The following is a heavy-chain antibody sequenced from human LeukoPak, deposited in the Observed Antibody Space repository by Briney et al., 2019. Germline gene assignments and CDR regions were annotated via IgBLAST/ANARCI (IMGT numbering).Heavy chain of an antibody. CDR1: GVTFSNAW. V-gene: IGHV3-15*01. Sequence: GGSLRLSCAASGVTFSNAWMSWVRQAPGKGLEWVGRIKSKTDGGTTDYAAPVKGRFTISRDDSKNTLYLQMNSLKTEDTAVYYCTPDLVLLWFGEQYWGQGTLVTVSS. CDR2: IKSKTDGGTT. D-gene: IGHD3-10*01. J-gene: IGHJ4*02. CDR3: TPDLVLLWFGEQY.